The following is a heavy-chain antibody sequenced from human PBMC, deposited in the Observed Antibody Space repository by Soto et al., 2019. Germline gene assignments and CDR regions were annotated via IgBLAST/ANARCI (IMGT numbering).Heavy chain of an antibody. CDR1: GGTFSSYA. CDR3: GRGRGLSGRSAEYSQH. Sequence: QVQLVQSGAEVKKPGSSVKVSCKASGGTFSSYAISWVRQAPGQGLEWMGGIIPIFGTANYAQKFQGRVTITADESTGTAYMGLSSRGSEDTAGYYWGRGRGLSGRSAEYSQHWGQGTLVTVSS. CDR2: IIPIFGTA. V-gene: IGHV1-69*01. D-gene: IGHD2-15*01. J-gene: IGHJ1*01.